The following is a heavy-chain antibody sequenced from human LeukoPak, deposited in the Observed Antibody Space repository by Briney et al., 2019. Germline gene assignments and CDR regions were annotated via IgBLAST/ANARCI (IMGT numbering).Heavy chain of an antibody. CDR1: GYTFTGYY. CDR3: AREKVEGANWFDP. Sequence: GASVKVSCKASGYTFTGYYMHWVRQAPGQGLEWMGWINSNSGGTNYAQKFQGRVTMTRDTSISTVYMELSRLRSDDTAVYYCAREKVEGANWFDPWGQGTPVTVFS. D-gene: IGHD2-15*01. J-gene: IGHJ5*02. V-gene: IGHV1-2*02. CDR2: INSNSGGT.